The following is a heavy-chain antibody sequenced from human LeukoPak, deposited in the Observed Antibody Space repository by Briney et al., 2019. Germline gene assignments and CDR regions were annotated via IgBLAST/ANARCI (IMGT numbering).Heavy chain of an antibody. V-gene: IGHV4-4*02. J-gene: IGHJ6*02. CDR2: FHQSVST. CDR3: ARGQYCSGGSCYYPRYYYYYGMDV. Sequence: SETLSLTCAVSGDSISSDKWWSWVRQPPGKGLEYIGEFHQSVSTNYNPSLKSRVTISVDTSKNQFSLKLSSVTAADTAVYYCARGQYCSGGSCYYPRYYYYYGMDVWGQGTTVTVSS. D-gene: IGHD2-15*01. CDR1: GDSISSDKW.